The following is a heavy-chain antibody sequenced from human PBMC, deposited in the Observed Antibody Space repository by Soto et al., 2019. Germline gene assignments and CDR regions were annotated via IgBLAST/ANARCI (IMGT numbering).Heavy chain of an antibody. CDR2: ITTGGGST. CDR3: AKGRVGYNYGLDS. V-gene: IGHV3-23*01. D-gene: IGHD5-18*01. Sequence: EVQLLESGGGLVQPGGSLRLSCAASGFSFSSYAMAWVRQAPGKGLEWLSDITTGGGSTNYADSVKGRFTISRDNYRNTLFLQMNSLRAEDTATYYCAKGRVGYNYGLDSWGQGTLVTVSS. J-gene: IGHJ4*02. CDR1: GFSFSSYA.